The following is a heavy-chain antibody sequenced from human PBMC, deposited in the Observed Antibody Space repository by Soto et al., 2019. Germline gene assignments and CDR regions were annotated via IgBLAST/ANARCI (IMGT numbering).Heavy chain of an antibody. D-gene: IGHD2-15*01. CDR3: ARGQVVAAQH. Sequence: QLQLQESGSGLVKPSQTLSLTCAVSGGSISSGGYSWSWIRQPPGKGLEWIGYIYHSGSTYYNPTLKIRATLAVDRSKTQVSLKLSSVTAADTDVYYCARGQVVAAQHWGQGTLVTVSS. V-gene: IGHV4-30-2*01. J-gene: IGHJ4*02. CDR2: IYHSGST. CDR1: GGSISSGGYS.